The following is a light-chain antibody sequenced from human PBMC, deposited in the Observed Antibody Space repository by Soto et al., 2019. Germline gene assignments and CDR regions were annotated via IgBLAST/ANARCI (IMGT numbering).Light chain of an antibody. CDR1: QSLSSIY. J-gene: IGKJ5*01. CDR2: GAS. V-gene: IGKV3-20*01. Sequence: EVVLTQSPGTLSLSSGERATLSCRASQSLSSIYLAWYQQKPGQAPRLLMHGASNRATGIPDRFSGSGSGTDFTLTISRLEPEDFAVYYCQQYGSSPTFGQGTRLEI. CDR3: QQYGSSPT.